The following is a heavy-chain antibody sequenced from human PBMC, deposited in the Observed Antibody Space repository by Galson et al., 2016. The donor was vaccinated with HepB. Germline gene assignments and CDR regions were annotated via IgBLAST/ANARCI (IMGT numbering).Heavy chain of an antibody. D-gene: IGHD2-2*01. CDR3: ASAGVGPAASFDY. CDR2: INPSGVST. J-gene: IGHJ4*02. V-gene: IGHV1-46*01. Sequence: SVKVSCKASGHTFTIYYMHWVRQAPGQGLEWMGVINPSGVSTSYAQKLQGRVTMTRDTSTNTVHMELSSLRSEDTAIYYCASAGVGPAASFDYWGQGTLVTGSS. CDR1: GHTFTIYY.